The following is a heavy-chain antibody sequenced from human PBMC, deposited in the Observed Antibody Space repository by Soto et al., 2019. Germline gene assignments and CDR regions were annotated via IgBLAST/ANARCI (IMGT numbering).Heavy chain of an antibody. CDR3: ARGMGIYYNKAVYNY. CDR2: INHSGST. Sequence: PSETLSLTCAVYGGSFSGYYWSWIRQPPGKGLEWIGEINHSGSTNYNPSLKSRVTISVDTSKNQFSLKLSSVTAADTAVYYCARGMGIYYNKAVYNYWGQGTLVTVSS. V-gene: IGHV4-34*01. CDR1: GGSFSGYY. D-gene: IGHD3-10*01. J-gene: IGHJ4*02.